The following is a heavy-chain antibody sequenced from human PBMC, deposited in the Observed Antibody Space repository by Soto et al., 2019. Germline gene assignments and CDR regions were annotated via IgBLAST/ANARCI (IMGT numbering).Heavy chain of an antibody. CDR3: AKDLEAVAGTTYYYYGMDV. CDR1: GFTFSSYG. J-gene: IGHJ6*02. D-gene: IGHD6-19*01. V-gene: IGHV3-30*18. CDR2: ISYDGSNK. Sequence: GGSLRLSCAASGFTFSSYGMHWVRQAPGKGLEWVAVISYDGSNKYHADSVKGRFTISRDNSKNTLYLQMNSLRAEDTAVYYCAKDLEAVAGTTYYYYGMDVWGQGTTVTVSS.